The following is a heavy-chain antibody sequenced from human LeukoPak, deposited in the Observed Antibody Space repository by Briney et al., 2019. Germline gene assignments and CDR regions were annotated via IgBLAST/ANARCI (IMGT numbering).Heavy chain of an antibody. CDR3: AKDPLGYCSSTSCYDPLDY. CDR1: GFTFSSYG. Sequence: GGSLRLSCAASGFTFSSYGMHWVRQAPGKGLEWVAFIRYDGSNKYYADSVKGRFTISRDNSKNTLYLQMNSLRAEDTAVYYCAKDPLGYCSSTSCYDPLDYWGQGTLVTVSS. CDR2: IRYDGSNK. J-gene: IGHJ4*02. D-gene: IGHD2-2*01. V-gene: IGHV3-30*02.